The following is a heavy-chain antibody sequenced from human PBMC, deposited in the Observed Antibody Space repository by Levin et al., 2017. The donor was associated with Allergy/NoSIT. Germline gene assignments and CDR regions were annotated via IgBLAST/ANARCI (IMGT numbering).Heavy chain of an antibody. V-gene: IGHV5-51*01. D-gene: IGHD4-11*01. CDR2: IYPGDSDP. CDR1: GYSFSTYW. Sequence: GESLKISCKGSGYSFSTYWIGWVRQMPGKGLEWMGIIYPGDSDPIYSPSFQGQVIISVDKSINTAYLQWNSLKASDTAMYYCGRRGDFSNYMYYLDYWGQGALVTVS. CDR3: GRRGDFSNYMYYLDY. J-gene: IGHJ4*02.